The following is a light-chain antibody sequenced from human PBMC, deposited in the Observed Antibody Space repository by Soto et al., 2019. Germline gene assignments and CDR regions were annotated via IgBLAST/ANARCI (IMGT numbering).Light chain of an antibody. CDR3: QQYNSYGT. J-gene: IGKJ1*01. CDR2: EAS. V-gene: IGKV1-5*03. Sequence: DIQITQSPSTLSASVGDRVTITCRASQSISSWLAWYQKKPGKAPKLLIYEASSLESGVPSRFSGSGSGTEFTLTISSLQPDDFATYYCQQYNSYGTFGQGTKVDIK. CDR1: QSISSW.